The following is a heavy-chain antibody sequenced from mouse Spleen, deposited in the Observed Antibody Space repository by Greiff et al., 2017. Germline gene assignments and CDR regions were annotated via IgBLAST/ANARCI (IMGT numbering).Heavy chain of an antibody. J-gene: IGHJ4*01. CDR1: GFTFSSYT. V-gene: IGHV5-9*01. CDR2: ISSGGGNT. CDR3: ARHGAAYYYAMDY. Sequence: EVMLVESGGGLVKPGGSLKLSCAASGFTFSSYTMSWVRQTPAKRLEWVATISSGGGNTYYPDSVKGRFTISRDNARNTLYLQMSSLRSEDTAMYYCARHGAAYYYAMDYWGQGTSVTVSS.